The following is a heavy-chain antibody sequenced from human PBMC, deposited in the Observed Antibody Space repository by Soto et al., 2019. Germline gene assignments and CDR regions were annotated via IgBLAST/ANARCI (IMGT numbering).Heavy chain of an antibody. D-gene: IGHD5-18*01. CDR2: ISAYNGNT. CDR1: VYTFTSYG. Sequence: PSVKVSCKASVYTFTSYGTSWVRQAPGQGLKWMGWISAYNGNTNYAQKLQGRVTMTTATSTNTAYMELRSLSSDTPAVYYCARGFLYSYGDRYYYGMDVWGQGTTVSGSS. CDR3: ARGFLYSYGDRYYYGMDV. V-gene: IGHV1-18*01. J-gene: IGHJ6*02.